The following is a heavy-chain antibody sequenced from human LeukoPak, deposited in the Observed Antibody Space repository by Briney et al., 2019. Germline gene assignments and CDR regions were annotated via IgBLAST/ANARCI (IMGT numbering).Heavy chain of an antibody. J-gene: IGHJ6*02. CDR3: ARESLLSYGGGSMDV. V-gene: IGHV4-61*05. D-gene: IGHD2-15*01. CDR1: GGSISSSSYY. CDR2: IYYSGST. Sequence: PSETLSLTCTVSGGSISSSSYYWGWIRQPPGKGLEWIGYIYYSGSTNYNPSLKSRVTISVDTSKNQFSLKLSSVTAADTAVYYCARESLLSYGGGSMDVWGQGTTVTVSS.